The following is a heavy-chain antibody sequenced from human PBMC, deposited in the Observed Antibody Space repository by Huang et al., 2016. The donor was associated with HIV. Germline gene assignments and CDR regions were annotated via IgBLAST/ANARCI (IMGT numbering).Heavy chain of an antibody. V-gene: IGHV4-39*01. CDR2: IYYSGST. Sequence: QLQLQESGPGLVKPSETLSLTCSVSGGSISSSSYYWGWIRQPPGKGLEWIGCIYYSGSTCYNPSLKSRVTISVDTSKNQFSLRLSSVTAADTSVYYCARHMDCSSSSCLAGGHERGPFDMWGQGTMVTVSS. J-gene: IGHJ3*02. CDR3: ARHMDCSSSSCLAGGHERGPFDM. CDR1: GGSISSSSYY. D-gene: IGHD2-2*01.